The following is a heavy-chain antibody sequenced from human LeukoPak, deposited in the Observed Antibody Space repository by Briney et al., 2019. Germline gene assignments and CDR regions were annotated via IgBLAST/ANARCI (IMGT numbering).Heavy chain of an antibody. Sequence: SETLSLTCTVSGGSISSSSYYWGWIRQPPGKGLEWIGSIYYSGSTYYNPSLKSRVTISVDTSKNQFSLKLSSVTAADTAVYHCASSSGYCSGGSCYPGFDPWGQGTLVTVSS. D-gene: IGHD2-15*01. J-gene: IGHJ5*02. CDR2: IYYSGST. CDR1: GGSISSSSYY. V-gene: IGHV4-39*07. CDR3: ASSSGYCSGGSCYPGFDP.